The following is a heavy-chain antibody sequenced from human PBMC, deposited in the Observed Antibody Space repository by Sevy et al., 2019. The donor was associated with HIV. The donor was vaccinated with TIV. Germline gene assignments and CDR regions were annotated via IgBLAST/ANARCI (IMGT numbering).Heavy chain of an antibody. D-gene: IGHD2-15*01. CDR3: AKVDCSDGTCDSGAFDI. V-gene: IGHV3-23*01. Sequence: GGSLRLSCAASEFTFSTYAMNWVHQAPGKELEWVSDISGRGGSTDYADSVKGRFTISRDNSKNMMYLQMNSLRAEDTAIYYCAKVDCSDGTCDSGAFDIWGQGTMVTVSS. CDR1: EFTFSTYA. J-gene: IGHJ3*02. CDR2: ISGRGGST.